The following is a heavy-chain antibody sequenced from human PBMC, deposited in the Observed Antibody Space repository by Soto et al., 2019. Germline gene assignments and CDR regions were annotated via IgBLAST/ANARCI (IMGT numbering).Heavy chain of an antibody. J-gene: IGHJ4*02. Sequence: SETLSLTCTVPDASISSYYWSWIRQSPGKGLEWIGCIYYSGNTYYNPSLKSRVTMSVDTPKNQFSLKLSSVTAADTAVYYCARQGNRYYYDTSGYYRDYWGPGTLVTVS. CDR1: DASISSYY. CDR3: ARQGNRYYYDTSGYYRDY. CDR2: IYYSGNT. D-gene: IGHD3-22*01. V-gene: IGHV4-59*08.